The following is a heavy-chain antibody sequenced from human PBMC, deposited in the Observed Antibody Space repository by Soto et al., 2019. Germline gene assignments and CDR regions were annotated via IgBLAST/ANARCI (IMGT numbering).Heavy chain of an antibody. CDR3: AREGSIVGARWFDP. D-gene: IGHD1-26*01. V-gene: IGHV4-59*01. Sequence: PSETLAVTCTVAGGYISGEDWSWIRTPPGKGLEWIGYIYYSGSTNYNPSLKSRVTISVDTSKNQFSLKLSSVTAADTAVYYCAREGSIVGARWFDPWGQGTLVTVSS. J-gene: IGHJ5*02. CDR2: IYYSGST. CDR1: GGYISGED.